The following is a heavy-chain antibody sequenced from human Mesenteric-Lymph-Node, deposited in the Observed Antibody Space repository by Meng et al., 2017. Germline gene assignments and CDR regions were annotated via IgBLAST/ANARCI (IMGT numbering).Heavy chain of an antibody. CDR3: ARYTGYSSGWYGEENYFDY. D-gene: IGHD6-19*01. J-gene: IGHJ4*02. CDR2: IIPIFGTA. Sequence: SVKVSCKASGGTFSSYAISWVRQAPGQGLEWMGGIIPIFGTANYAQKFQGRVTITTDTSTSTAYMELRSLRSDDTAVYYCARYTGYSSGWYGEENYFDYWGQGTLVTVSS. CDR1: GGTFSSYA. V-gene: IGHV1-69*05.